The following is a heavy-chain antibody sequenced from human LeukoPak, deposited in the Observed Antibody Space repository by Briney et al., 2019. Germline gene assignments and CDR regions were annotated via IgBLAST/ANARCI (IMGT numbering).Heavy chain of an antibody. CDR3: ASGVTTVNDAFDI. Sequence: SETLSLTCTVPGGSISSGGYYWSWIRQHPAKGLEWIGYIYYSGSTYYNPSLKSRVTISVDTSKNQFSLKLSSVTAADTAVYYCASGVTTVNDAFDIWGQGTMVTVSS. CDR1: GGSISSGGYY. J-gene: IGHJ3*02. CDR2: IYYSGST. V-gene: IGHV4-31*03. D-gene: IGHD4-17*01.